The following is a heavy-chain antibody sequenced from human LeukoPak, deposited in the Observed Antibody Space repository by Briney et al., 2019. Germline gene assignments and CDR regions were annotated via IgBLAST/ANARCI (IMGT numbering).Heavy chain of an antibody. CDR1: GFIFSAYG. V-gene: IGHV3-30*03. D-gene: IGHD1-7*01. CDR2: ISYDGSNK. CDR3: TRELPPVVNYRFDH. J-gene: IGHJ5*02. Sequence: PGGSLRLSCAASGFIFSAYGMHWVRQAPGKGLEWVAVISYDGSNKYYADSVKGRFAISRDNSKNTLYLQMNSLRAEDTAMYYCTRELPPVVNYRFDHWGQGTLVTVSS.